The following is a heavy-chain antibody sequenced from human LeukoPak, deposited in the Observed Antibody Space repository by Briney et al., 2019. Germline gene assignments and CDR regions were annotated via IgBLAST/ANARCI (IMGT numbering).Heavy chain of an antibody. CDR3: TKSSSNYHFEY. J-gene: IGHJ4*02. CDR2: VNPNSGNT. D-gene: IGHD2-2*01. CDR1: GYTFTSYD. Sequence: ASVKVSCKTSGYTFTSYDINWVRQATGQGLEWMGWVNPNSGNTGYAQKFQGRVTMTRSTSISTAHMELSGLRSEDTAVYYCTKSSSNYHFEYWGQGTLLTVSS. V-gene: IGHV1-8*01.